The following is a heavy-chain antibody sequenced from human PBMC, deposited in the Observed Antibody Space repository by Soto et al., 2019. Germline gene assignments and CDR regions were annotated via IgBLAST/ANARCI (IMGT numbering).Heavy chain of an antibody. CDR1: GFTFSSHW. CDR2: IKSDATYR. D-gene: IGHD1-20*01. Sequence: EVQLVESGGGLVQPGGSLRLSCVASGFTFSSHWMHWVRRTPGTGLACVARIKSDATYRDYGDFVQGRFTISRDNAKNTLYLHMNNLRADDTAVYYCVRDSGAYKLDYWGQGTQVTVSS. J-gene: IGHJ4*02. CDR3: VRDSGAYKLDY. V-gene: IGHV3-74*01.